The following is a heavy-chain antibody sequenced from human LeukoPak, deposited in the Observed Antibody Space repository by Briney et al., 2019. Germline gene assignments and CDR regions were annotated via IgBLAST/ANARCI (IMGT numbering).Heavy chain of an antibody. D-gene: IGHD3-10*01. J-gene: IGHJ5*02. CDR2: INHSGST. V-gene: IGHV4-34*01. CDR1: GGSFSGYY. CDR3: ARGGDYYGSGTYYAFDP. Sequence: SETLSLTCAVYGGSFSGYYWSWIRQPPGKGLEWIGEINHSGSTNYNPSLKSRVTISVDTSKNQFSLKLSSVTAADTAVYYCARGGDYYGSGTYYAFDPWGQGTLVTVSS.